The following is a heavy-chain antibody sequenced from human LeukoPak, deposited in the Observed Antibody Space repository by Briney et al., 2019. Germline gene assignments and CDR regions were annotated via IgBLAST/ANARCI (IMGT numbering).Heavy chain of an antibody. J-gene: IGHJ4*02. CDR1: GFTFSNPW. CDR3: TTVGCSSTSCYEDY. V-gene: IGHV3-15*01. D-gene: IGHD2-2*01. Sequence: PGGSLRLSCAGSGFTFSNPWMTWVRQAPGKGLGWVGRIKNKTNGGTIDYAAPVKGRFTISRDDSKNTLYLQMNSLKTEDTAVYYCTTVGCSSTSCYEDYWGQGTLVTVSP. CDR2: IKNKTNGGTI.